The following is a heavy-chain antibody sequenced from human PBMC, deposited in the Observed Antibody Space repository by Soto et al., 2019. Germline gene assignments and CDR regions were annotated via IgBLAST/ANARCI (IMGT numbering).Heavy chain of an antibody. Sequence: ASVKVSCKASGYTFTSYYLHWVRQAPGQGLEWMGILNPSGGSTSYAQKFQARVTMTRDTSTSTVYMELSSLRSEDTAVYYCARGRDGYNYRPNYYYGMDVWGQGTTVTVS. CDR2: LNPSGGST. CDR3: ARGRDGYNYRPNYYYGMDV. D-gene: IGHD5-12*01. J-gene: IGHJ6*02. V-gene: IGHV1-46*01. CDR1: GYTFTSYY.